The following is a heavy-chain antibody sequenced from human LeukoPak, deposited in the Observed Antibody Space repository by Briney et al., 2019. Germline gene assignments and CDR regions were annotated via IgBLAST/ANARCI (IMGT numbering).Heavy chain of an antibody. V-gene: IGHV4-34*01. CDR1: GGSFSGYY. J-gene: IGHJ4*02. Sequence: SETLSLTCAVYGGSFSGYYWSWIRQPPGKGLEWIGEINHSGGTNYNPSLKSRVTISVDTSKNQFSLKLSSVTAADTAVYYCARGLYSSSAFDYWGQGTLVTVSS. CDR3: ARGLYSSSAFDY. D-gene: IGHD6-6*01. CDR2: INHSGGT.